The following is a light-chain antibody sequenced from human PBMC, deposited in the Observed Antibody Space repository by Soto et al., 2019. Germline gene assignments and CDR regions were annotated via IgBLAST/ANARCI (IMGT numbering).Light chain of an antibody. V-gene: IGKV1-39*01. Sequence: DIQMTQSPSSLSASVGDRVTITCRASQSISSYLNWYQQKPGKAPKLLIFGASGLETGVPKRFSGSGSGTEFTLTISSLQPEDFALYYCQQSHSTPPTFGQGTKVDIK. CDR2: GAS. CDR3: QQSHSTPPT. CDR1: QSISSY. J-gene: IGKJ1*01.